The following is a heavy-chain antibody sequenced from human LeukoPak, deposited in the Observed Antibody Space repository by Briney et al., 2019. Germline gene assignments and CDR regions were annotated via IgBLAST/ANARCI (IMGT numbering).Heavy chain of an antibody. CDR1: GGSFSGYY. J-gene: IGHJ6*03. CDR2: INHSGST. D-gene: IGHD3-16*01. Sequence: SETLSLTCAVYGGSFSGYYWSWIRQPPGKGLEWIGEINHSGSTNYNPSLKSRVTISVDTSKNQFSLKLSSVTAADTAVYYCARAPGIRAHMDVWGKGTTVTVSS. V-gene: IGHV4-34*01. CDR3: ARAPGIRAHMDV.